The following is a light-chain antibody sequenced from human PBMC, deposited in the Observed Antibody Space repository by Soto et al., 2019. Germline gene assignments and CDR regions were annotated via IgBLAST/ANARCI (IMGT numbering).Light chain of an antibody. CDR1: QSVLHSSNNLXY. V-gene: IGKV4-1*01. CDR2: GAS. CDR3: HQYLSGRT. Sequence: DIVMTQSPDSLAVSLGERATINCKSSQSVLHSSNNLXYLGWYQQKPGQPPKLLIYGASTRESGVPDRFSGSGSGTDFTLTINSLQAEDVAVYDCHQYLSGRTFGQGTKVDIK. J-gene: IGKJ1*01.